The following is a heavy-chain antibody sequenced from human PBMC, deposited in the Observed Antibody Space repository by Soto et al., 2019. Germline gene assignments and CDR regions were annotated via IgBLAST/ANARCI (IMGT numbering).Heavy chain of an antibody. CDR2: IYYSGST. CDR1: GGSISNGGYY. J-gene: IGHJ6*02. Sequence: SETLSLTCTVSGGSISNGGYYWTWIRQHPGKGLEWIGYIYYSGSTYYNPSLKSRVTISVDTSKNQFSLKLTSVTAADTADYYFARDVTDSWSGHEGMDFGGQGTKVTVSS. V-gene: IGHV4-31*03. CDR3: ARDVTDSWSGHEGMDF. D-gene: IGHD3-3*01.